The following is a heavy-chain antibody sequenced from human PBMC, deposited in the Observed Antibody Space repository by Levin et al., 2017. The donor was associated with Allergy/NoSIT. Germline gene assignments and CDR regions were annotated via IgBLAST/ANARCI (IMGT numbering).Heavy chain of an antibody. CDR3: ANLLYSSSWDDAFDI. Sequence: ASVKVSCKASGYTFTSYGISWVRQAPGQGLEWMGWISAYNGNTNYAQKLQGRVTMTTDTSTSTAYMELRSLRSDDTAVYYCANLLYSSSWDDAFDIWGQGTMVTVSS. CDR2: ISAYNGNT. J-gene: IGHJ3*02. CDR1: GYTFTSYG. V-gene: IGHV1-18*01. D-gene: IGHD6-13*01.